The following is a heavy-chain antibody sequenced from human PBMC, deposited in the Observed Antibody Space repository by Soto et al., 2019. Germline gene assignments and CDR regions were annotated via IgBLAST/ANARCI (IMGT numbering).Heavy chain of an antibody. D-gene: IGHD6-13*01. Sequence: GASVKVSCKASGYTFTDYYMHWVRQAPGQGLEWMGWINPNSGGTNYAQKFQGRVTMTRDTSISTAYMELSRLRSDDTAVYYCASSNDYSSSWSRWFDPWGQGTLVTVSS. CDR1: GYTFTDYY. CDR3: ASSNDYSSSWSRWFDP. V-gene: IGHV1-2*02. J-gene: IGHJ5*02. CDR2: INPNSGGT.